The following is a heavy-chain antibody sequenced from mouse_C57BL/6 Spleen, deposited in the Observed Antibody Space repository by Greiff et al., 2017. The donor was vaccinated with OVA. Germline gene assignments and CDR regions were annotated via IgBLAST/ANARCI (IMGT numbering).Heavy chain of an antibody. D-gene: IGHD4-1*01. J-gene: IGHJ3*01. CDR2: IDPSDSYT. CDR3: ARDWDGFAY. Sequence: QVQLQQPGAELVMPGASVKLSCKASGYTFTSYWMHWVKQRPGQGLEWIGEIDPSDSYTNYNQKFKGKSTLTVDKSSSPAYMQRSSLTSEDSAVYYCARDWDGFAYWGQGTLVTVSA. CDR1: GYTFTSYW. V-gene: IGHV1-69*01.